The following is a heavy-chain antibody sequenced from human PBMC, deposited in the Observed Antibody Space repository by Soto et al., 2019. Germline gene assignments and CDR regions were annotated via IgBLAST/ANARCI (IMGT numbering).Heavy chain of an antibody. CDR2: ISAAGDP. CDR3: ARTDRDFYGLDV. J-gene: IGHJ6*02. Sequence: EEQVVESGGGLVQPGGSLRLSCAASGFTFDDYGMHWVRQGPGKGLEWVSGISAAGDPDYADSVEGRFTISRENAQNSFFLQMNSLRVGDTAVYYCARTDRDFYGLDVWGQGTTVIVSS. CDR1: GFTFDDYG. V-gene: IGHV3-13*05.